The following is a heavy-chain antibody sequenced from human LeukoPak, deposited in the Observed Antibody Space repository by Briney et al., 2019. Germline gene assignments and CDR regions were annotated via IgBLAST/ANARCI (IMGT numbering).Heavy chain of an antibody. D-gene: IGHD2-2*01. V-gene: IGHV4-39*07. Sequence: SETLSLTCTVSGGSISSSSYYWGWIRQPPGKGLEWIGSIYYSGSTYYNPSLKSRVTMSVDTSKNQFSLKLSSVTAADTAVYYCARSYAHDYWGQGTLVTVSS. CDR2: IYYSGST. J-gene: IGHJ4*02. CDR3: ARSYAHDY. CDR1: GGSISSSSYY.